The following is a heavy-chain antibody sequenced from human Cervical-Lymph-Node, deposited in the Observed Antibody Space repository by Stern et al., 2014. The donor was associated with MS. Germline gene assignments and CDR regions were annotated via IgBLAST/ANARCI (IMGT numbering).Heavy chain of an antibody. CDR2: IIPIFGTA. V-gene: IGHV1-69*01. J-gene: IGHJ4*02. Sequence: VQLVQSGAEVKKPGASVKASCKASGGTFRNYAISWERQAPGQGLEWMGGIIPIFGTANYAQRFQGSVTISADESTSTAYMELSSLRFEDTAVYYCARGWSYDILTAYSYWGQGTLVTVSS. CDR3: ARGWSYDILTAYSY. D-gene: IGHD3-9*01. CDR1: GGTFRNYA.